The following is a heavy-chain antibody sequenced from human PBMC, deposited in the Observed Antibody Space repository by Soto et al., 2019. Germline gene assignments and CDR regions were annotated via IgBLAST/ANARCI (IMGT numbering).Heavy chain of an antibody. CDR1: GGSFSGYY. CDR3: ARDKITGLFDY. CDR2: INHSGST. J-gene: IGHJ4*02. Sequence: QVQLQQWGAGLLKPSETLSLTCAVYGGSFSGYYWTWIRQLPGTGLEWIGEINHSGSTNYNPSLNRRVTISVYTSKNQYSLKLTSVTAADTAVYYCARDKITGLFDYWGQGTLVTVSS. D-gene: IGHD2-8*02. V-gene: IGHV4-34*01.